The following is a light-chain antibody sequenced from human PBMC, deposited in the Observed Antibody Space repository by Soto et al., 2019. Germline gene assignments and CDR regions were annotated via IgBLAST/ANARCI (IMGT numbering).Light chain of an antibody. Sequence: DILMTQSPNSLAVSLGERATINCKSSQSGLYSSNNKNYLAWYQQKPGQPPKLLIYWASTRESGVPERFSGSGSGTDFTLTINSMQAEDVAVYYCQQYYSTLFTFGPGTKVDIK. J-gene: IGKJ3*01. V-gene: IGKV4-1*01. CDR2: WAS. CDR1: QSGLYSSNNKNY. CDR3: QQYYSTLFT.